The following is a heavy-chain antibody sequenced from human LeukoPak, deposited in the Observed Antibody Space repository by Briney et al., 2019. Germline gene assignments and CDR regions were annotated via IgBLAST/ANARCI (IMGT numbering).Heavy chain of an antibody. V-gene: IGHV3-23*01. D-gene: IGHD3-22*01. Sequence: GGSLRLSCAASGFTFSSYAMSWVRQAPGKGLEWVSTISGSGGSTYYADSVKGRFTISRDNSKNTLYLQMNSLRAEDKAVYYCAKGGSGITMIVVVITGGAYFDYWGQGTLVTVSS. CDR1: GFTFSSYA. CDR2: ISGSGGST. J-gene: IGHJ4*02. CDR3: AKGGSGITMIVVVITGGAYFDY.